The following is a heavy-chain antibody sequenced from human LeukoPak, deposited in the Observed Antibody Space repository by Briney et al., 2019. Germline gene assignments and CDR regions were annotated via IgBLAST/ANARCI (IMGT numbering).Heavy chain of an antibody. Sequence: GGSLRPSCAASGFTFSDYYMSWIRQAPGKGLEWVSYISSSSSYTNYADSVKGRFTISRDNAKNSLYLQMNGLRAEDTAVYYCARVVCSGGSCFADYWGQGTLVTVSS. CDR1: GFTFSDYY. J-gene: IGHJ4*02. CDR2: ISSSSSYT. V-gene: IGHV3-11*06. CDR3: ARVVCSGGSCFADY. D-gene: IGHD2-15*01.